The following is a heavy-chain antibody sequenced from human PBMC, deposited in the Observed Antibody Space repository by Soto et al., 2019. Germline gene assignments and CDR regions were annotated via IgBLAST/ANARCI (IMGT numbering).Heavy chain of an antibody. Sequence: EVQLVESGGGLVKPGGSLRLSCAASGFTLSGYTMNWVRQAPGKGLEWVSSITSTSTYIHYADSVKGRFTISRDNAKSSMYLQMNSLRAEDTAVYYCARDGYYDSSGHFQYYYFDLWGRGTLVTVSS. CDR1: GFTLSGYT. CDR3: ARDGYYDSSGHFQYYYFDL. CDR2: ITSTSTYI. D-gene: IGHD3-22*01. V-gene: IGHV3-21*01. J-gene: IGHJ2*01.